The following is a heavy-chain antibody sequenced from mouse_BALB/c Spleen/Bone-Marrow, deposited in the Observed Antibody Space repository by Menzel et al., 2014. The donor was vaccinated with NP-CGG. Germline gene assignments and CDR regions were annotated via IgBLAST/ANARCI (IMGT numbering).Heavy chain of an antibody. CDR2: ISSGGSNT. CDR1: GFAFGGYD. Sequence: DVKLVESGGGLVKPGGSLKLSCAASGFAFGGYDMSWVRQTPEKRLEWVAYISSGGSNTYYPDTVKGRFTISRDNAKNTLYLQMNSLKSEDTAMYYCARQRGYAYAMDYWGQGTSVTVSS. D-gene: IGHD2-2*01. CDR3: ARQRGYAYAMDY. V-gene: IGHV5-12-1*01. J-gene: IGHJ4*01.